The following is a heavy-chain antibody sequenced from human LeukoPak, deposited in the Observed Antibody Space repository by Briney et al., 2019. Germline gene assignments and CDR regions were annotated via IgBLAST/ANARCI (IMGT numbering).Heavy chain of an antibody. CDR1: GYTFTGYY. D-gene: IGHD6-13*01. CDR2: INPNSGGT. J-gene: IGHJ5*02. Sequence: GASVKVSCKASGYTFTGYYMHWVRQAPGQGLEWMGWINPNSGGTNYAQKFQGRVTMTRDTSISTAYMELSRLRSDDTAVYYCARTGYSSSWSSWFDPWGQGTLVTASS. V-gene: IGHV1-2*02. CDR3: ARTGYSSSWSSWFDP.